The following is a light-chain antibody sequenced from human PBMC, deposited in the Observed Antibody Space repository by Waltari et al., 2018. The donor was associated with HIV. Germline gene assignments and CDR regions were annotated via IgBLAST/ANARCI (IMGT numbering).Light chain of an antibody. CDR3: AAWDDSLNGYV. J-gene: IGLJ1*01. CDR2: YDD. CDR1: TSNIGTYA. V-gene: IGLV1-36*01. Sequence: QSVLTQPPSVSDAPGQRVTISCSGGTSNIGTYAVNWYQHLPGRAPKLLIYYDDLVSSGVSDRFSASKSGTSASLAIRGLQSEEEADYFCAAWDDSLNGYVFGSGTKVTVL.